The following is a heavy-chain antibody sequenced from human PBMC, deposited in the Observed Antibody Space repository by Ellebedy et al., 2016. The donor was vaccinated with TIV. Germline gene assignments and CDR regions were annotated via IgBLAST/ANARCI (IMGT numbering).Heavy chain of an antibody. J-gene: IGHJ4*02. CDR1: GFTFSDYW. Sequence: GESLKISCVASGFTFSDYWMHWFRLAPGKGLVWVSRLIGDGTNRDYADSVKGRFTISRDNAKNSLYLQMSTLRAEDTAVFYCARAGGRHSTGSGFYWGQGTRVTVST. D-gene: IGHD2-2*01. CDR3: ARAGGRHSTGSGFY. V-gene: IGHV3-74*01. CDR2: LIGDGTNR.